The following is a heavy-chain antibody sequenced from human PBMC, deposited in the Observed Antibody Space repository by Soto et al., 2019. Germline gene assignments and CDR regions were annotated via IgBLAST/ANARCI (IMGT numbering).Heavy chain of an antibody. Sequence: GASVKVSCKASGYTFTSYDINWVRQATGQGLERMGWMNPNSGNTGYAQKFQGRVTMTRNTSISTAYMELSSLRSEDTAVYYCARLNGELYYYYYCVMDVWGQGTTV. D-gene: IGHD1-26*01. CDR1: GYTFTSYD. V-gene: IGHV1-8*01. CDR2: MNPNSGNT. J-gene: IGHJ6*02. CDR3: ARLNGELYYYYYCVMDV.